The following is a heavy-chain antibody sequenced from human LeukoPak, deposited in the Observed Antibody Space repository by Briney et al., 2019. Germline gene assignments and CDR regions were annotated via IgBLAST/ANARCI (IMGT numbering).Heavy chain of an antibody. J-gene: IGHJ5*02. V-gene: IGHV3-30*04. CDR2: ISYDGSNK. CDR3: AKDTSSGWPNWFDP. Sequence: GGPLRLSCAASGFTLSSYVMHWVRQAPGKGLEWVAVISYDGSNKYYADSVKGRFTISRDNSKNTVYLQMNSLRAEDTAVYYCAKDTSSGWPNWFDPWGQGTLVTVSS. D-gene: IGHD6-19*01. CDR1: GFTLSSYV.